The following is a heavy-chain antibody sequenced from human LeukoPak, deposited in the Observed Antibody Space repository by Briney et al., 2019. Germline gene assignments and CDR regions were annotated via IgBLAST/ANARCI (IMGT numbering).Heavy chain of an antibody. D-gene: IGHD2-21*02. V-gene: IGHV1-2*02. Sequence: ASVKVSCMASGYALTGNDFYWVRQAPGQGLEYMGSVNPFTGDTNYAQKFQGRVTMTRDTSRNTAYMELSGLTSDDTAVYYCATRPRPVTIGPFDYWGQGTLVTVSS. CDR1: GYALTGND. CDR2: VNPFTGDT. CDR3: ATRPRPVTIGPFDY. J-gene: IGHJ4*02.